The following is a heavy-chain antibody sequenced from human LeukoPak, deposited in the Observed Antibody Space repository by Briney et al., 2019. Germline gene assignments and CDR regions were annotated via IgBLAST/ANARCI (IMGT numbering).Heavy chain of an antibody. CDR2: IKQDGSEK. J-gene: IGHJ4*02. Sequence: GGSLRLSCAASGFTFSSYWMSWVRQAPGKGLEWVANIKQDGSEKYYVDSVKGRFTISRDNSKNTLYLQMNTLRADDTAVYYCATTKQARRYFDYWGQGILVTVSS. V-gene: IGHV3-7*03. CDR3: ATTKQARRYFDY. CDR1: GFTFSSYW. D-gene: IGHD1-1*01.